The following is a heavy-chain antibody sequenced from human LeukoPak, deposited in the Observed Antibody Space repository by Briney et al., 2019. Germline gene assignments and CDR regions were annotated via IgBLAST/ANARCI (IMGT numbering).Heavy chain of an antibody. CDR1: GGSINDYY. J-gene: IGHJ5*02. D-gene: IGHD2-2*01. CDR3: ARRFCSSAGCHWTFNWFDP. CDR2: IYYSGTT. Sequence: KPSETLSLTCTVSGGSINDYYWTWIRQPPGKGLEWIGYIYYSGTTTYNPSLRSRVTISLDTSKNQFSLKLSSVTAADTAVYYCARRFCSSAGCHWTFNWFDPWGPGTLVTVSS. V-gene: IGHV4-59*01.